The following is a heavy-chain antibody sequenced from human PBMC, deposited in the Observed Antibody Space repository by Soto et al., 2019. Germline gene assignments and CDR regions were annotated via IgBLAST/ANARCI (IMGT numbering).Heavy chain of an antibody. V-gene: IGHV3-21*01. CDR2: ISSSSSYI. D-gene: IGHD2-2*01. Sequence: GGSLRLSCAASGFTFSSYSMNWVRQAPGKGLEWVSSISSSSSYIYYADSVKGRFTISRDNAKNSLYLQMNSLRAEDTAVYYCARASYVVVPAAMGAPGDDYWGQGTLVTVSS. J-gene: IGHJ4*02. CDR3: ARASYVVVPAAMGAPGDDY. CDR1: GFTFSSYS.